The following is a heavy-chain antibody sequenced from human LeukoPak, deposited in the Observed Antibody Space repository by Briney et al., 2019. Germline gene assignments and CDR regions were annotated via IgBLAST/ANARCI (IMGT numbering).Heavy chain of an antibody. D-gene: IGHD5-24*01. Sequence: PGGSLRLSCAASGFTFSSYWMSWVRQAPGKGLEWVGNIKQDGSEKYYVDSVKGRFTISRDNAKNSLYLQMNSLRAEDTAVYYCARDSNPVKLDGYMLDYWGQGTLVTVSS. V-gene: IGHV3-7*01. J-gene: IGHJ4*02. CDR2: IKQDGSEK. CDR3: ARDSNPVKLDGYMLDY. CDR1: GFTFSSYW.